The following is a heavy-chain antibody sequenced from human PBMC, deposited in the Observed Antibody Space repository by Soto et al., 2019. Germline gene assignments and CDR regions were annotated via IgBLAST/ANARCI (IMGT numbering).Heavy chain of an antibody. V-gene: IGHV3-33*01. J-gene: IGHJ4*02. CDR1: GFTFSSYG. Sequence: GGSLRLSCAASGFTFSSYGMHWVRQAPGKGLEWVAVIWYDGSNKYYADSVKGRFTITRDNSKNTLYLQMNSLRDEDKAVYYCARDLGNYYDSSGPMDDWGQGTLVTVSS. CDR2: IWYDGSNK. D-gene: IGHD3-22*01. CDR3: ARDLGNYYDSSGPMDD.